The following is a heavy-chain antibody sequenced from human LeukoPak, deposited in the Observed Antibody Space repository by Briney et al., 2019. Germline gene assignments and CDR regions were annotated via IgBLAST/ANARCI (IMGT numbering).Heavy chain of an antibody. CDR2: IYYSGST. D-gene: IGHD3-3*01. CDR1: GGSISSSSYY. V-gene: IGHV4-39*01. J-gene: IGHJ4*02. CDR3: ARLSTDFWSGQYYFDY. Sequence: SETLSLTCTVSGGSISSSSYYWGWIRQPPGTGLEWIGSIYYSGSTYNNPSLKSRVTISVDTSRNQFSRKLSSVTAADTAVYDCARLSTDFWSGQYYFDYWGQGTLVTVSS.